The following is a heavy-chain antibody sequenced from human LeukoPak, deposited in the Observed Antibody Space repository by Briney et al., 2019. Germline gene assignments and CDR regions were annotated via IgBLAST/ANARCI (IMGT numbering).Heavy chain of an antibody. D-gene: IGHD1-20*01. V-gene: IGHV3-21*01. Sequence: PGGSLRLSCAASGFTFSSYSMNWVRQAPGKGLEWVSSISSSSSYIYYADSVKGRFTISRDNAKNSLYLQMNSLRAEDTAVYYCASLLITGTTWSYYFDYWGQGTLVTVSS. CDR2: ISSSSSYI. J-gene: IGHJ4*02. CDR3: ASLLITGTTWSYYFDY. CDR1: GFTFSSYS.